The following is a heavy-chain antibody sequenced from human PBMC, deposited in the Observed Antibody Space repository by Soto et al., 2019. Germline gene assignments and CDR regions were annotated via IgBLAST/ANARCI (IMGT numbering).Heavy chain of an antibody. CDR1: GGTFSSYA. V-gene: IGHV1-69*13. CDR3: ARAPGGIFYGMDV. Sequence: ASVKVSCKASGGTFSSYAISWVRQAPGQGLEWMGGIIPIFGIANYAQKFQGRVTITADESTSTAYMELSSLRSEDTAVYYCARAPGGIFYGMDVWGQGTTVTVSS. CDR2: IIPIFGIA. D-gene: IGHD2-15*01. J-gene: IGHJ6*02.